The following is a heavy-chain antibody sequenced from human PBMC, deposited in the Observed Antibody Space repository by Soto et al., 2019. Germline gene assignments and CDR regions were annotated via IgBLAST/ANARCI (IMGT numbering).Heavy chain of an antibody. J-gene: IGHJ6*02. CDR2: ISWNSGSI. Sequence: EVQLVESGGGLVQPGRSLRISCAASGFTFDDYAMHWVRQAPGKGLEWVSGISWNSGSIGYADSVKGRFTISRDNAKNSLYLQMNSLRAEDTALYYCAKGDSSSFYYGMDVWGQGTTVTVSS. CDR1: GFTFDDYA. V-gene: IGHV3-9*01. D-gene: IGHD6-13*01. CDR3: AKGDSSSFYYGMDV.